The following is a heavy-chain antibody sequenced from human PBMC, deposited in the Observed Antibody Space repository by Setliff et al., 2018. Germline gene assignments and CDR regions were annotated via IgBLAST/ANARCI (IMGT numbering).Heavy chain of an antibody. CDR3: ARDRATVVAPPTSTLFDP. D-gene: IGHD2-2*01. CDR1: GYTFSNYG. CDR2: ISAHNGYI. Sequence: VSCKASGYTFSNYGISWVRQAPGQGLEWMGWISAHNGYIVYAQKLQGRVTMTTDTSANTAYVELRSLRSDDTAVYYCARDRATVVAPPTSTLFDPWGQGTLVTVSS. V-gene: IGHV1-18*01. J-gene: IGHJ5*02.